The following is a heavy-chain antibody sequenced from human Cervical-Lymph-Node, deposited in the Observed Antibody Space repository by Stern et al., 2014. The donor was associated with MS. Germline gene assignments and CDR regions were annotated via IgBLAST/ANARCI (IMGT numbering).Heavy chain of an antibody. CDR2: ISASGNST. Sequence: EMQLVESGGGLAHPGRSLRISCAASEFTFSTYAMTWVRQAPGKGLEWFTTISASGNSTYFADAVKGRFTVARDNSNNTVYLRMSNLTAEDTAIYFCAKDDGYIGFDYWGQGTPVTVSS. J-gene: IGHJ4*02. CDR3: AKDDGYIGFDY. CDR1: EFTFSTYA. V-gene: IGHV3-23*04. D-gene: IGHD5-12*01.